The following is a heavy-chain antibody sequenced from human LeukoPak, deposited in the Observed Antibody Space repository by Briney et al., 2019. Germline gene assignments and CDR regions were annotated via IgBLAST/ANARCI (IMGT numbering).Heavy chain of an antibody. Sequence: PSQTLSLTCTVSGGSISGGGYSWSWIRQPPGKGLEWIGYMYHGGSTYYSPSLKSRVTISVDWSKNQFSLNLSSVTAADTAVYYCASTNDFGDYMGAWGQGTLVTVSS. CDR3: ASTNDFGDYMGA. CDR2: MYHGGST. V-gene: IGHV4-30-2*01. D-gene: IGHD4-17*01. CDR1: GGSISGGGYS. J-gene: IGHJ5*02.